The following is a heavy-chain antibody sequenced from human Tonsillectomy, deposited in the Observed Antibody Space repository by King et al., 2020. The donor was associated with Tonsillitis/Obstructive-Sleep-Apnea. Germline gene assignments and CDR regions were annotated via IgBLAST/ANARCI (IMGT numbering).Heavy chain of an antibody. CDR1: GGTFSSNG. Sequence: VQLVESGAEVKKPGSSVKVSCKASGGTFSSNGITWVRQPPGQGLEWMGGIIPILGIANYAQKFQGRVTITADKSTNTAYMEVSSLTSEDTAVYYCARLTSGYTSGWYGYWGQGTLVTVSS. V-gene: IGHV1-69*10. CDR2: IIPILGIA. J-gene: IGHJ4*02. CDR3: ARLTSGYTSGWYGY. D-gene: IGHD6-19*01.